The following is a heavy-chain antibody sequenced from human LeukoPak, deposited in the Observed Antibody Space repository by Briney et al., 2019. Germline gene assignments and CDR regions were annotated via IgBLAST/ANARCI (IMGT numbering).Heavy chain of an antibody. D-gene: IGHD5-18*01. V-gene: IGHV3-23*01. Sequence: TGGSLRLSCAASGFIFSSYAMSWVRQAPGKGLEWVSRIGASGGTTSYADSVRGRFTISRDNAKNSLYLQMNSLRDEDTAVYYCARGQLYLDYWGQGTLVTVSS. J-gene: IGHJ4*02. CDR3: ARGQLYLDY. CDR1: GFIFSSYA. CDR2: IGASGGTT.